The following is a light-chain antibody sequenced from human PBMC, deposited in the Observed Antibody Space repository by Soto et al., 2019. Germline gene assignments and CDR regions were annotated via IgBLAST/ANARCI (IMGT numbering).Light chain of an antibody. CDR2: GAA. CDR1: QSVSNT. CDR3: QQYNNWPPLT. V-gene: IGKV3-15*01. J-gene: IGKJ1*01. Sequence: EIVMTQSPATLSVSPGERATLSCRASQSVSNTLSWYQQKAGHAPRLLIYGAATRATGIPARFSGSGSGTEFTLTISILQSEDFAVYYCQQYNNWPPLTFGQGTNVAIK.